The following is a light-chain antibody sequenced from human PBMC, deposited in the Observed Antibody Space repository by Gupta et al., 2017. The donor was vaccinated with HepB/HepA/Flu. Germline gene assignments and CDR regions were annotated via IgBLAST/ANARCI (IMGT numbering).Light chain of an antibody. CDR1: QSLSSN. Sequence: EIVMTQSPATLSVSLGDRVTLSCRASQSLSSNLAWYQKKPGQAHRLLIYGASTRATGIPDRFSGSGYGTEFTLTISSRQSEDFAVYYCQQYHVWPPITFGQGTLMDIK. J-gene: IGKJ5*01. CDR3: QQYHVWPPIT. V-gene: IGKV3-15*01. CDR2: GAS.